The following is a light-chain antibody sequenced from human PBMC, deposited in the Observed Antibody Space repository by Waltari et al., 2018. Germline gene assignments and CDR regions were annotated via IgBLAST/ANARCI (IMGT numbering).Light chain of an antibody. J-gene: IGKJ2*01. CDR3: MQTLHTPYT. CDR2: LGS. CDR1: QSRRQSNGYNY. Sequence: SVMTQSQLSLPVTPGEPASISCRSSQSRRQSNGYNYLYWYLQKPGQSPKLLIYLGSNRASGVPDRFSGSGSGTDFTLKISRVEAADVGVYYCMQTLHTPYTFGQGTKLEI. V-gene: IGKV2-28*01.